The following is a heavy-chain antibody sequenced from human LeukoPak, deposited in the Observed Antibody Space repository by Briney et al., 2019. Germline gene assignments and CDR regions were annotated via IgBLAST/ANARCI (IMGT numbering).Heavy chain of an antibody. D-gene: IGHD2-15*01. J-gene: IGHJ4*02. CDR1: GFTFSNYW. Sequence: GGSLRLSCVASGFTFSNYWMNWVRQAPGQGLEWVANINQDGSEKYYVDSVKGRFTISRDNAKDSLYLQMNSLRAEDTVVYFCGKSMIPANNNWGQGTLVTVSS. CDR3: GKSMIPANNN. CDR2: INQDGSEK. V-gene: IGHV3-7*05.